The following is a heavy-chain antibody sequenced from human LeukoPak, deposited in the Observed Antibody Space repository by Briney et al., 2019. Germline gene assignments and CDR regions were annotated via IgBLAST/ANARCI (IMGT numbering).Heavy chain of an antibody. CDR1: GFTFSSYS. Sequence: PGGSLRLSCAASGFTFSSYSMNWVRQAPGKGLEWVSAISGSGGSTYHADSVKGRFTISRDNSKNTLYLQMNSLRAEDTAVYYRAKKAQRRWLQRAHDAFDIWGQGTMVTVSS. CDR2: ISGSGGST. V-gene: IGHV3-23*01. J-gene: IGHJ3*02. CDR3: AKKAQRRWLQRAHDAFDI. D-gene: IGHD5-24*01.